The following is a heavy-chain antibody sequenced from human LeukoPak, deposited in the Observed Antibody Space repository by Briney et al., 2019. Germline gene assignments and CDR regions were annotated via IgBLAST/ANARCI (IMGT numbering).Heavy chain of an antibody. CDR3: ARAGYTYITLYY. Sequence: PGGSLRLSCAASGFTFSDYWMTWVRQAPGQGLEGVANIKQEGSDKHYVDSVKGRFIISRDNAKNSLYLQMNSLRADDTAVYYCARAGYTYITLYYWGQGTLVTVSS. J-gene: IGHJ4*02. V-gene: IGHV3-7*01. CDR2: IKQEGSDK. CDR1: GFTFSDYW. D-gene: IGHD5-18*01.